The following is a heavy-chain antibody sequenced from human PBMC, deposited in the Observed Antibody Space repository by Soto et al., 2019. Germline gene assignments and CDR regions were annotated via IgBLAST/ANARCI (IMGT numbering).Heavy chain of an antibody. Sequence: VGSLRLSCAASGFTFDNYEMNWVRQAPGKGLEWVSYISSVGSTIYYADSVKGRFTISRDNAKNSLFLQMNSLRAEDTAVYYCAKEATNINNFHYWGQGTLVTVSS. J-gene: IGHJ4*02. CDR2: ISSVGSTI. CDR3: AKEATNINNFHY. D-gene: IGHD5-12*01. CDR1: GFTFDNYE. V-gene: IGHV3-48*03.